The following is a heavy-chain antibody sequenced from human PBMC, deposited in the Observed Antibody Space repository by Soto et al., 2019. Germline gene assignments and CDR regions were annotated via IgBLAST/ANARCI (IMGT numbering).Heavy chain of an antibody. D-gene: IGHD2-8*01. CDR3: AREFAHNTNEQGHDYCYVMDV. V-gene: IGHV1-2*04. J-gene: IGHJ6*02. CDR2: INPNSGGT. Sequence: ASVKVSCKASGYTFTGYYMHWVRQAPGQGLEWMGWINPNSGGTNYAQKFQGWVTMTRDTSISTAYMELSRLRSDDTAVYYCAREFAHNTNEQGHDYCYVMDVSAQRSTVTVSS. CDR1: GYTFTGYY.